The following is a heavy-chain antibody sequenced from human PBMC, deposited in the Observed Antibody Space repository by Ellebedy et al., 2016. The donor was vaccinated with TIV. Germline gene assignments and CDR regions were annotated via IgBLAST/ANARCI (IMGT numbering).Heavy chain of an antibody. Sequence: GGSLRLFCKGSGYNFTIYWIAWVRQMPGKGLEWMGIIYPADSDTTYNPSFQGQVTISADKSISTAYLQWSSLEASDTAMYYCVKIVAAAADYWGQGTLVTVSS. J-gene: IGHJ4*02. CDR1: GYNFTIYW. D-gene: IGHD6-13*01. CDR3: VKIVAAAADY. V-gene: IGHV5-51*01. CDR2: IYPADSDT.